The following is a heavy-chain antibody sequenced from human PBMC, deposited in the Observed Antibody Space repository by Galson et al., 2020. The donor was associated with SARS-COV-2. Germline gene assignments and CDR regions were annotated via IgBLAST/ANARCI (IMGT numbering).Heavy chain of an antibody. CDR3: GRTQGSQNRDY. J-gene: IGHJ4*02. CDR1: GASIGSYY. V-gene: IGHV4-4*07. CDR2: IYTTGST. D-gene: IGHD3-10*01. Sequence: SETLPLTCLVSGASIGSYYWPWLRNTAGETHEWIGRIYTTGSTYYNPSLKSRVSMSLYKSKNQFSLKLASVTAADSAMYYCGRTQGSQNRDYWGQGTLVTVSS.